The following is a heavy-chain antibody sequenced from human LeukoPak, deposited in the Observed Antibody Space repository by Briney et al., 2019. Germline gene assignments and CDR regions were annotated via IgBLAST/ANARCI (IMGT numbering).Heavy chain of an antibody. CDR1: GFSFDAYA. Sequence: GGSLRISCAASGFSFDAYAMSWVRQAPGKGLEWVSGISETGRTTSYTDSVKGRFTISRDNSKNTLHLQMNRLRAEDTAVYYCAKSSGSHWGFDYWGQGTLVTVSS. CDR3: AKSSGSHWGFDY. CDR2: ISETGRTT. J-gene: IGHJ4*02. D-gene: IGHD1-26*01. V-gene: IGHV3-23*01.